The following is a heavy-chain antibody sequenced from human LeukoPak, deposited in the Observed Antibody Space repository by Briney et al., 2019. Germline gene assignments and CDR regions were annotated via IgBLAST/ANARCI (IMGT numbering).Heavy chain of an antibody. D-gene: IGHD6-6*01. CDR2: IYNSGST. CDR3: ASIAARPDY. CDR1: GDSISSGTYY. Sequence: SETLSLTCTVSGDSISSGTYYWGWIRQPPGKGLEWIGSIYNSGSTYYNPSLKSRVTISVDKSKNQFSLKLSSVTAADTAVYYCASIAARPDYWGQGTLVTVSS. V-gene: IGHV4-39*07. J-gene: IGHJ4*02.